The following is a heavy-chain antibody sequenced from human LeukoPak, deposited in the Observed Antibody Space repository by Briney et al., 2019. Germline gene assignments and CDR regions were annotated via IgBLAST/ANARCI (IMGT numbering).Heavy chain of an antibody. CDR3: ARALYYFDY. V-gene: IGHV3-53*01. CDR2: IYSGSRT. J-gene: IGHJ4*02. CDR1: GFTFRSYA. Sequence: GVALRLSCAASGFTFRSYAMSWVRQAPGEGLEWGSVIYSGSRTNYPDYVKGRFTISRDNSKNTLYLQMNSLRAEDTAVYYCARALYYFDYWGQGTLVTVPS.